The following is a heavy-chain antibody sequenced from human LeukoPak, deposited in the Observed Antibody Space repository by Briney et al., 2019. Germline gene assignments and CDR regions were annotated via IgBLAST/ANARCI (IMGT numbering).Heavy chain of an antibody. J-gene: IGHJ4*02. CDR2: IIPILGIA. D-gene: IGHD2-2*01. V-gene: IGHV1-69*04. Sequence: SVKGSCKASGGTSSSYAISWVRQAPGQGLEWMGRIIPILGIANYAQKFQGRVTITADKSTSTAYMELSSLRSEDTAVYYCARDVPAANGESKGIFDYWGQGTLVTVSS. CDR1: GGTSSSYA. CDR3: ARDVPAANGESKGIFDY.